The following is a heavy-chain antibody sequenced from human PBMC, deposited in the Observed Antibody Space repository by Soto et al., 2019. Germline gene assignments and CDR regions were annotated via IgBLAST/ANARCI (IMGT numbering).Heavy chain of an antibody. CDR1: GFTFSSYS. J-gene: IGHJ5*02. D-gene: IGHD2-21*01. Sequence: GGSLRLSCAASGFTFSSYSMNWVRQAPGKGLEWVSSISSSSSYIYYADSVKGRFTISRDNAKNSLYLQMNSLRAEDTAVYYCARDRETVEGIAPAWFDPWGQGTLVTVSS. CDR3: ARDRETVEGIAPAWFDP. V-gene: IGHV3-21*01. CDR2: ISSSSSYI.